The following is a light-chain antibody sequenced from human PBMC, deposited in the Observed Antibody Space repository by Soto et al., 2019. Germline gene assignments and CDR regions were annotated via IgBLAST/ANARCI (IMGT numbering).Light chain of an antibody. CDR3: QQYGDSIT. V-gene: IGKV3-20*01. J-gene: IGKJ4*01. CDR1: QTVTSSY. Sequence: VLTQSPGSLSLSPGERATISCRASQTVTSSYLAWYQQRPGQAPQLLIYDAVKRATGIPDRFSGSESGRDYTLTISRLDPEDSAVYYCQQYGDSITFGGGTKVEIK. CDR2: DAV.